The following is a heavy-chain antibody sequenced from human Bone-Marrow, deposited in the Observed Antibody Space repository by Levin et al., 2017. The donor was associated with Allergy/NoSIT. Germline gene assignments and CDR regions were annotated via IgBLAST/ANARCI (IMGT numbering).Heavy chain of an antibody. V-gene: IGHV3-48*03. CDR2: ISSGGSTI. CDR3: ARPGRRVLPGI. Sequence: GGSLRLSCAASGFSFSNYEMNWVRQAPGKGLEWVAYISSGGSTIYFAGSVKGRFTISRDNAKNSLYLQMNSLRADDTAVYYCARPGRRVLPGIWGQGTLVTVSS. D-gene: IGHD2-2*01. CDR1: GFSFSNYE. J-gene: IGHJ4*02.